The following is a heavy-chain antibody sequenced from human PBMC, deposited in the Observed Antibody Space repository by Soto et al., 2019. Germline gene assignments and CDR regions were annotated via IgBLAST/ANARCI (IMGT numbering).Heavy chain of an antibody. CDR3: ARRYCSDSYCSYFDY. CDR1: VGSFSGYF. CDR2: INHSGTT. V-gene: IGHV4-34*01. J-gene: IGHJ4*02. D-gene: IGHD2-15*01. Sequence: PSETLSLTGAVYVGSFSGYFWSWIRQRPGKGLEWIGEINHSGTTSYSPSLDSRVTTSVDTSKNQFSLRLSSVTAADTAIYYCARRYCSDSYCSYFDYWGRGTLVSVSS.